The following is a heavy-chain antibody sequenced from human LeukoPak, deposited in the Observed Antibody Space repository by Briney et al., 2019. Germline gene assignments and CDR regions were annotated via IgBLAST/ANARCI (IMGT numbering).Heavy chain of an antibody. Sequence: ASVKVSCKASGYTYTTYDINWVRQATGQGLEWMGWMNPHSGNTGFAQNFQGRVAMTRNTSIDTAYMELSSLRVEDTAVYYCVRGFRSDTSGRKFDCWGQGTLVTVSS. D-gene: IGHD2-2*01. CDR1: GYTYTTYD. V-gene: IGHV1-8*01. CDR2: MNPHSGNT. J-gene: IGHJ4*02. CDR3: VRGFRSDTSGRKFDC.